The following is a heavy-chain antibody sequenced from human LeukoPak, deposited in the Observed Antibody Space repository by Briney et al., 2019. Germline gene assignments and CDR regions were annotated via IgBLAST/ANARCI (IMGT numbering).Heavy chain of an antibody. D-gene: IGHD1/OR15-1a*01. J-gene: IGHJ4*02. Sequence: SETLSLTCAVYGGSFSGYYWSWIRQPPGKGLEWIGEINHSGSTNYNPSLKSRVTISVDTSKNQFSLKLSSVTAADTAVYYCARGGNTPPEGWGQGTLVTVSS. CDR1: GGSFSGYY. CDR2: INHSGST. CDR3: ARGGNTPPEG. V-gene: IGHV4-34*01.